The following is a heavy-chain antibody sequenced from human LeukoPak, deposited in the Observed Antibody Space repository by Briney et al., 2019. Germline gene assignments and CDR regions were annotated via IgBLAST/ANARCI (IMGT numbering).Heavy chain of an antibody. CDR2: VNHSGYT. CDR3: ASRGAYYDSSGYYFAY. V-gene: IGHV4-34*01. J-gene: IGHJ4*02. Sequence: MASETLSLTCAVSGTSFSSYYWSWIRQPPGKGLEWIGEVNHSGYTNDNPSLKSRVTISVDTSKNQFSLKLSSVTAADTAVYYCASRGAYYDSSGYYFAYWGQGTLVTVSS. CDR1: GTSFSSYY. D-gene: IGHD3-22*01.